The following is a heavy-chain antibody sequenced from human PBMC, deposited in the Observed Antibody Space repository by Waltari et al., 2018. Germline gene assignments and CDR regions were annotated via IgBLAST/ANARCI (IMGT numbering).Heavy chain of an antibody. V-gene: IGHV1-3*02. CDR3: ARGIHGGAWIVDY. J-gene: IGHJ4*02. CDR1: GYGFSSYA. D-gene: IGHD1-1*01. Sequence: QVQLVQSGAEVKKHGASVKISCKASGYGFSSYAIHWVRQDPGHRLEWLGWCNADNGNTEYSREFQGRVTMTRDTSASTAYVELSSLRSDDMAVYYCARGIHGGAWIVDYWGQGTLVTLSS. CDR2: CNADNGNT.